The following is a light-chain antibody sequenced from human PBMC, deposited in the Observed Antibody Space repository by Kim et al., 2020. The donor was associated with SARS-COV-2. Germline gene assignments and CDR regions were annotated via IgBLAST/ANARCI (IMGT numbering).Light chain of an antibody. J-gene: IGKJ2*01. CDR3: QQSYSTPHT. V-gene: IGKV1-39*01. CDR1: QSISSY. CDR2: AAS. Sequence: DIQMTQSPSSLSASVGDRVTITCRASQSISSYLNWYQQKPGKATKLLIYAASSLQSGVPSRFSGSGSGTDFTLTISSLQPEDFATYYGQQSYSTPHTFGQGTKLEI.